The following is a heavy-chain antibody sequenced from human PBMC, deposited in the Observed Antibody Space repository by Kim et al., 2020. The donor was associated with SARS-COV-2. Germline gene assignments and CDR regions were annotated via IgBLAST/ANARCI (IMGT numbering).Heavy chain of an antibody. V-gene: IGHV3-23*01. D-gene: IGHD4-17*01. Sequence: ADSVKGRFTISRDNSKNTLYLQMNSLRAEDTAVYYCAKDQYTVTTSYFDYWGQGTLVTVSS. J-gene: IGHJ4*02. CDR3: AKDQYTVTTSYFDY.